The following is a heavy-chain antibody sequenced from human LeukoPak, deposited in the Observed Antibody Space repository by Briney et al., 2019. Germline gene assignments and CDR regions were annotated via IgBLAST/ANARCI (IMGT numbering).Heavy chain of an antibody. CDR3: ARRYYDILTGHDAFDI. CDR1: GYSFTSYW. Sequence: GESLKIPCKGSGYSFTSYWIGWVRQMPGKGLEWMAIIYPGDSDTRYSPSFQGQVTISADKSISTAYLQWSSLKASDTAMYYCARRYYDILTGHDAFDIWGQGTMVTVSS. D-gene: IGHD3-9*01. J-gene: IGHJ3*02. V-gene: IGHV5-51*01. CDR2: IYPGDSDT.